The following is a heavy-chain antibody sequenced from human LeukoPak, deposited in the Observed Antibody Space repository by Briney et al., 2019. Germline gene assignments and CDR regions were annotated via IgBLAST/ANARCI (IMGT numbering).Heavy chain of an antibody. CDR3: ARHVWYSSSSGDDY. Sequence: SETLSLTCAVYGGSFSDSYWSWIRQPPGEGLEWVGEISHSGDTNYNPSLKSRVTISVDRSKTQFSLKLSSVTAADTAVYYCARHVWYSSSSGDDYWGQGTLVTVSS. CDR1: GGSFSDSY. J-gene: IGHJ4*02. D-gene: IGHD6-6*01. CDR2: ISHSGDT. V-gene: IGHV4-34*01.